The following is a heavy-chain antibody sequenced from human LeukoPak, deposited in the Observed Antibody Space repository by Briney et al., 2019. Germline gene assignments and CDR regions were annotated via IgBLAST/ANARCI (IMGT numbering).Heavy chain of an antibody. J-gene: IGHJ4*02. CDR1: GFAFSSYW. CDR2: IKEDGSQK. D-gene: IGHD3-10*01. V-gene: IGHV3-7*01. Sequence: GGSLRLSCAASGFAFSSYWASWVRQAPGKGLEWVANIKEDGSQKYYVDSVKGRFTISRDNAKNSLYPQMSSLRVEDTAVYYCVRDGRGGYLDYWGQGTLVTVSS. CDR3: VRDGRGGYLDY.